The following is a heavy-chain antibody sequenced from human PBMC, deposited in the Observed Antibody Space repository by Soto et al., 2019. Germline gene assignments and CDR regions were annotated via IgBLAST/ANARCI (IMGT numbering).Heavy chain of an antibody. J-gene: IGHJ4*02. D-gene: IGHD6-6*01. V-gene: IGHV3-33*01. CDR1: GFTFSSYG. Sequence: GGSLRLSWAASGFTFSSYGMHWVRQAPGKGLEWVAVIWYDGSNKYYADSVKGRFTISRDNSKNTLYLQMNSLRAEDTAVYYCARSSIAARRFDYWGQGTLVTVSS. CDR3: ARSSIAARRFDY. CDR2: IWYDGSNK.